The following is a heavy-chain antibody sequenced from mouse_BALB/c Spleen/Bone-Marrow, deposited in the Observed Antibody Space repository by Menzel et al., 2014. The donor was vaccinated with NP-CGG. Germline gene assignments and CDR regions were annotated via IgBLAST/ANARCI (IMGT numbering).Heavy chain of an antibody. CDR2: INPDSRTI. Sequence: EVHLVESGGGLVQPGGSLKLSCAAPGFDFSRYWMSWVRQAPGKGLEWIGDINPDSRTINYSPSLKDKFIISRDNAKNTLYLRLNKVRSEDTALYYCARPDYYGYLNYWGQGTTLTVSS. CDR3: ARPDYYGYLNY. J-gene: IGHJ2*01. CDR1: GFDFSRYW. V-gene: IGHV4-1*02. D-gene: IGHD1-1*01.